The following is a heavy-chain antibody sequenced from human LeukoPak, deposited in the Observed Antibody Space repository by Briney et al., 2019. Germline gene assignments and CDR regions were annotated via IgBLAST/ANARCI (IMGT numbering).Heavy chain of an antibody. CDR2: ISYSGIT. Sequence: SETLSLTCTVSGGSVSSGSYYWSWIRQPPGKGLEWIGSISYSGITFYNPSLKSRVTISVDTSKNQFSLKLSSVTAADTTLFYCARQEGRNLWAFDIWGQGTRVTVSS. V-gene: IGHV4-39*01. D-gene: IGHD1-14*01. CDR3: ARQEGRNLWAFDI. CDR1: GGSVSSGSYY. J-gene: IGHJ3*02.